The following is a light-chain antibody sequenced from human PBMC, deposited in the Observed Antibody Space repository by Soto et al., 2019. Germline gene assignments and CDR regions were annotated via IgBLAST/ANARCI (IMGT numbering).Light chain of an antibody. Sequence: DIQLTQSPSSLSASVGDRVTITCLASQDIMHYLNWYQQRPGKAPKLLIYDGSNLETGVPMRFSGSGSGTDFTLTISSLQPEDLGTYYCQQYDNPVTFGGGTKVEMK. V-gene: IGKV1-33*01. CDR1: QDIMHY. J-gene: IGKJ4*01. CDR3: QQYDNPVT. CDR2: DGS.